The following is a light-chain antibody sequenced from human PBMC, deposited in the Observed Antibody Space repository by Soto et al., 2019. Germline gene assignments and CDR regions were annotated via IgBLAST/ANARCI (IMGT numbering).Light chain of an antibody. CDR1: ISDVGGYNY. CDR3: SSYTSSSTLV. CDR2: EVS. V-gene: IGLV2-14*01. Sequence: QSVLTQPSSVSGSPGQSITISCTGTISDVGGYNYGSWYQQHPGKAPKLMIYEVSNRPSGVSNRFSGSKSGNTASLTISGLQAEDEADYYCSSYTSSSTLVFGTGTKVTVL. J-gene: IGLJ1*01.